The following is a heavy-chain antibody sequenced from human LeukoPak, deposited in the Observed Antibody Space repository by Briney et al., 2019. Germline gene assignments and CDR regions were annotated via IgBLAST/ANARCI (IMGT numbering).Heavy chain of an antibody. CDR2: IYHSGST. D-gene: IGHD6-6*01. V-gene: IGHV4-38-2*02. CDR1: GYSISSGYY. CDR3: ARVGPSISAAFDI. J-gene: IGHJ3*02. Sequence: SETLSLTCTVSGYSISSGYYWGWIRQPPGKGLEWIGSIYHSGSTNYNPSLKSRVTISVDTSKNQFSLKLSSVTAADTAVYYCARVGPSISAAFDIWGQGTMVTVSS.